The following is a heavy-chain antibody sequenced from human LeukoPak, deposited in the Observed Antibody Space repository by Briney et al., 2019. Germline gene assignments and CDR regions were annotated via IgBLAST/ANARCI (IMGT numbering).Heavy chain of an antibody. J-gene: IGHJ5*02. Sequence: GASVKVSCKASGYTFTSYGISWVRQAPGQGLEWMGWINTYNGNTNYAQKLQGRVTMTTDTSTSTAYMELRSLRSDDTAVYYCARVESPYCSGGSCPRYNWFDPWGQGTLVTVSS. V-gene: IGHV1-18*01. D-gene: IGHD2-15*01. CDR2: INTYNGNT. CDR3: ARVESPYCSGGSCPRYNWFDP. CDR1: GYTFTSYG.